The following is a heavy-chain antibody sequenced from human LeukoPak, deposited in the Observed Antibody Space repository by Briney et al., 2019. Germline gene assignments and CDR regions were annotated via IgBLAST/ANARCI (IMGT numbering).Heavy chain of an antibody. J-gene: IGHJ3*02. Sequence: GGSLSLSCAPCVFTFSSHGMHGVRPAPGKGREWVAVIWYDGSNKDYADSVKGRFHLSRDNSKDTLYLQMKSLRAEDTAVYYCAKQTDMVTGGFDIWGEGTMVTVSS. CDR1: VFTFSSHG. CDR3: AKQTDMVTGGFDI. CDR2: IWYDGSNK. D-gene: IGHD5-18*01. V-gene: IGHV3-33*06.